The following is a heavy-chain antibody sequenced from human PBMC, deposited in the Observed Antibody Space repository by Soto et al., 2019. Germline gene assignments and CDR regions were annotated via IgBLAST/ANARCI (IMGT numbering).Heavy chain of an antibody. D-gene: IGHD3-10*01. V-gene: IGHV4-4*02. J-gene: IGHJ4*02. Sequence: SETLSLTCDVSSGSINLTSWWNWVRQPPGKGLEWIGEIFHSGSTNYNPSLKSRVTISVDKSKNHFSLTLTSVTTADTAVYYCARRRDRVGELFDVWGQGTLVTVSS. CDR2: IFHSGST. CDR3: ARRRDRVGELFDV. CDR1: SGSINLTSW.